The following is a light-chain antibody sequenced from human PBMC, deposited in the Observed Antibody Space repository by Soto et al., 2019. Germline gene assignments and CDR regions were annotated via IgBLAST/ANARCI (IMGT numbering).Light chain of an antibody. CDR3: QRYGSSRTWT. Sequence: EIVLTQSPGTLSLSPGERATLSCRASQSVSSSYLAWYQQKPGQAPRLLIYGASSRATGIPDRFSGSGSGTDFTLTISRLEPEDFAVYYCQRYGSSRTWTFGQGTKV. CDR2: GAS. J-gene: IGKJ1*01. V-gene: IGKV3-20*01. CDR1: QSVSSSY.